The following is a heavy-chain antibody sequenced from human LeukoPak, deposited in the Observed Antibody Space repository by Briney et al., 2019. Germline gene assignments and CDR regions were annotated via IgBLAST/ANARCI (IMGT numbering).Heavy chain of an antibody. Sequence: SETLSLTCTVSGGSISSSSYYWGWIRQPPGKGLEWIGSIYYSGSTYYNPSLKSRVTISVDTSKNQFSLKLSSVTAADTAVYYCARDHAGCSSTSCYTYPDYWGQGTLVTVSS. J-gene: IGHJ4*02. D-gene: IGHD2-2*02. V-gene: IGHV4-39*07. CDR2: IYYSGST. CDR3: ARDHAGCSSTSCYTYPDY. CDR1: GGSISSSSYY.